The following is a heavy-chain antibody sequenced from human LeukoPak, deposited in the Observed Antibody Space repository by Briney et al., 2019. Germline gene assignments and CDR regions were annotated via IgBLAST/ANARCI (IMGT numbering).Heavy chain of an antibody. D-gene: IGHD2-15*01. CDR1: GGSISSSSYY. J-gene: IGHJ4*02. Sequence: SETLSLTCTVSGGSISSSSYYWGWIRQPPGKGLEWIGSIYYSGSTYYNPSLKSRVTISVDTSKNQFSLKLSSVTAADTAVYYCASERADCSGGSCYPDRINQFDYWGQGTLVTVSS. V-gene: IGHV4-39*07. CDR3: ASERADCSGGSCYPDRINQFDY. CDR2: IYYSGST.